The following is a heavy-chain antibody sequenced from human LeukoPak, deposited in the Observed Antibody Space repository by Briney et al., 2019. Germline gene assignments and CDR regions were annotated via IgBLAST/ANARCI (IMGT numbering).Heavy chain of an antibody. Sequence: SGPTLVNPTQTLTLTCTFSGFSLSTSGMCVSWIRQPPGKALEWLALIDWGDDKYYSTSLKTRLTISKDTSKNQVVLTMTNMDPVDTATYYCARTSGCSSTMVRGVIPNYYFDYWGQGTLVTVSS. D-gene: IGHD3-10*01. CDR1: GFSLSTSGMC. V-gene: IGHV2-70*01. J-gene: IGHJ4*02. CDR2: IDWGDDK. CDR3: ARTSGCSSTMVRGVIPNYYFDY.